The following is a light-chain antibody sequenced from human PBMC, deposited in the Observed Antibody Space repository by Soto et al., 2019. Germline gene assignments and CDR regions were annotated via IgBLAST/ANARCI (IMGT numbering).Light chain of an antibody. J-gene: IGLJ2*01. CDR1: SSDVGGYDY. V-gene: IGLV2-8*01. Sequence: ALTQPPSASGSPGQSVTISCTGTSSDVGGYDYVSWYQQHPGKAPKLMIYEVSKRPSGVPDRFSGSKSGNTASLTVSGLQDEDEDDYYCSSYAGSNNFVVFGGGTQLTVL. CDR2: EVS. CDR3: SSYAGSNNFVV.